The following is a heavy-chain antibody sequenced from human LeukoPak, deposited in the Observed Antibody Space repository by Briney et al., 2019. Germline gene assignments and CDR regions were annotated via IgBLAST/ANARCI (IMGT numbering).Heavy chain of an antibody. CDR1: GFTFSSYA. CDR3: AKLPTLYYYDSSGYYYFDY. D-gene: IGHD3-22*01. V-gene: IGHV3-23*01. Sequence: PGGSLRLSCAASGFTFSSYAMSWGRQAPGKGLEWVSAISGSGGSTYYADSVKGRFTISRDNSKNTLYLQMNSLRAEDTAVYYCAKLPTLYYYDSSGYYYFDYWGQGTLVTVSS. J-gene: IGHJ4*02. CDR2: ISGSGGST.